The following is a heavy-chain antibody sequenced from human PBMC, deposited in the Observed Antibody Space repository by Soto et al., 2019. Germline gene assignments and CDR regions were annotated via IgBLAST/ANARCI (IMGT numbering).Heavy chain of an antibody. Sequence: EVQLVESGGGLVQPGRSLRLSCTASGFTFGDYAMSWVRQAPGKGLEWVANIKQDGSEKYYVDSVKGRFTISRDNAKNSLYLQMNSLRAEDTAVYYCARDPSYSSTPNITFDPWGQGTLVTVSS. CDR2: IKQDGSEK. J-gene: IGHJ5*02. V-gene: IGHV3-7*03. D-gene: IGHD6-13*01. CDR1: GFTFGDYA. CDR3: ARDPSYSSTPNITFDP.